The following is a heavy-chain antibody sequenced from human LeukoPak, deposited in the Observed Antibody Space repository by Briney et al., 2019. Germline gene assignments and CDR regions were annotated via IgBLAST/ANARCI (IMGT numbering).Heavy chain of an antibody. CDR3: TRAFDP. Sequence: ASVKVSCKASGYKFIDYYIYWVRQAPGQGLEWMGAIFPSGGKTHYSQKFQGRLTLTRDTSTNTVYMELTGLRSDDTALYFCTRAFDPWGQGTLVTVSS. J-gene: IGHJ5*02. CDR2: IFPSGGKT. CDR1: GYKFIDYY. V-gene: IGHV1-46*01.